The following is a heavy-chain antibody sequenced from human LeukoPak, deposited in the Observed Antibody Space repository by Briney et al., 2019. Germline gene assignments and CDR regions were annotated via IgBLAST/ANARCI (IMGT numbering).Heavy chain of an antibody. CDR2: INPSGGST. Sequence: ASVKVSCKASGYTFTSYYMHWVRQAPGQGPEWMGIINPSGGSTSYAQKFQGRVTMTRDTSTSTVYMELSSLRSEDTAVYYCARDSARGYFDYWGQGTLVTVSS. CDR3: ARDSARGYFDY. J-gene: IGHJ4*02. V-gene: IGHV1-46*01. D-gene: IGHD3-10*01. CDR1: GYTFTSYY.